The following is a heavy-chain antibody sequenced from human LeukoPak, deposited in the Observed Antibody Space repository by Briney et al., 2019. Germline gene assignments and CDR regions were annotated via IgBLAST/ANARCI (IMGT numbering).Heavy chain of an antibody. J-gene: IGHJ6*03. CDR3: ARDASSWYREDYYYYYYMDV. Sequence: PSETLSLTCTVSGGSISSYYWSWIRQPAGKGLEWIGHIYTSGSTNYNPSLKSRVTMSVDTSKNQFSLKLSSVTAADTAVYYCARDASSWYREDYYYYYYMDVWGKGTTVTISS. CDR1: GGSISSYY. V-gene: IGHV4-4*07. CDR2: IYTSGST. D-gene: IGHD6-13*01.